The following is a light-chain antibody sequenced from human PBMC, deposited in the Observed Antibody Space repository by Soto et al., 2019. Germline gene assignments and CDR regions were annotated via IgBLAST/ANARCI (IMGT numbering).Light chain of an antibody. Sequence: EMVLTQSPGTLSLSPGERATLSCRASHSVSSSYLAWYQQKPGQAPRLLIYGASSRATGIPDRFSGSGSGTDFTLTISRLEPEDFAVYYCQQYGSSTLTFGGGTKVEIK. CDR3: QQYGSSTLT. V-gene: IGKV3-20*01. CDR2: GAS. J-gene: IGKJ4*01. CDR1: HSVSSSY.